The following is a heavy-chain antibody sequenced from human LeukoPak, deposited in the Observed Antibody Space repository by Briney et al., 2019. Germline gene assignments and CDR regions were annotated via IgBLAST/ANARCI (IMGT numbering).Heavy chain of an antibody. J-gene: IGHJ4*02. CDR1: GGSFSGYY. D-gene: IGHD4-17*01. V-gene: IGHV4-34*01. CDR3: ARGSATVTN. Sequence: SETLSLTCAVYGGSFSGYYWSWIRQPPGKGLEWIGEINHSGSTNYNPSLKSRVTISVDTSKNQFSLKLSSVTAADTAVYYCARGSATVTNWGQGTLVTVSS. CDR2: INHSGST.